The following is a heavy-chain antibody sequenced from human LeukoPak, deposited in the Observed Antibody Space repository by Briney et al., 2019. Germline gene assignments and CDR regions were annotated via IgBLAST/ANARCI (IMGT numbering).Heavy chain of an antibody. CDR1: GFTFSSYA. J-gene: IGHJ4*02. Sequence: PGRSLRLSCAASGFTFSSYAMHWVRQAPGKGLEWVAVISYDGSNKYYADSVKGRFTISRDNSKNTLYLQMNSLRAEDTAVYYCAGSSGYDTYYFDYWGQGTLVTVSS. CDR2: ISYDGSNK. CDR3: AGSSGYDTYYFDY. D-gene: IGHD5-12*01. V-gene: IGHV3-30-3*01.